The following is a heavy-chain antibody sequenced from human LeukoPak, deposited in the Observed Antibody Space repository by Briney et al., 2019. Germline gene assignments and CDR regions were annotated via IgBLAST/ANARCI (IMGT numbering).Heavy chain of an antibody. CDR3: ARGQIDLLRNYFDF. J-gene: IGHJ4*02. CDR1: GFIVSHKY. V-gene: IGHV3-66*01. Sequence: GGSLRLSCAASGFIVSHKYMAWIRQAPGKGLEWLSIIYTGGNTVSAESVKGRFIISRDNSRNTVHLQMNSLRDDDTAVYYCARGQIDLLRNYFDFWGPGTLVAVSS. D-gene: IGHD3-22*01. CDR2: IYTGGNT.